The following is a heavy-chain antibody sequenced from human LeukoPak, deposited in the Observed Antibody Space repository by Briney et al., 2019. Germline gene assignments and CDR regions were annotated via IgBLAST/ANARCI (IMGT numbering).Heavy chain of an antibody. V-gene: IGHV4-31*03. CDR3: ASHQEWQLPSGFDI. J-gene: IGHJ3*02. CDR2: IYYSGST. Sequence: SETLSLTCTVSGGSISSGGYYWSWIRQHPGKGLEWIGYIYYSGSTYYNPSLKSRVTISVDTSKNQFSLKLSSVTAADTAVYYCASHQEWQLPSGFDIWGQGTMVTVSS. CDR1: GGSISSGGYY. D-gene: IGHD2-15*01.